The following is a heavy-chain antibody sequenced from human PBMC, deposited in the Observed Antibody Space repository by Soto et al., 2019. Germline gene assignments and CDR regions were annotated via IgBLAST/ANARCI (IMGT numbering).Heavy chain of an antibody. D-gene: IGHD6-19*01. J-gene: IGHJ6*02. V-gene: IGHV3-21*01. CDR2: ISSSSSYI. Sequence: NPGGSLRLSCAASGFTFSSYSMNWVRQAPGKGLEWVSSISSSSSYIYYADSVKGRFTISRDNAKNSLYLQMNSLRAEDTAVYYCARDLSSGWYKGYYYYGMDVWGQGTTVTVSS. CDR1: GFTFSSYS. CDR3: ARDLSSGWYKGYYYYGMDV.